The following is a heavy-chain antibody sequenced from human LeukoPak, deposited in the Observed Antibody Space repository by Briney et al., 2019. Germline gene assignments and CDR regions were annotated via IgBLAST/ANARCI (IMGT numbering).Heavy chain of an antibody. CDR3: ARDFCGDCDSGGWYHFDS. CDR2: INPSGGTT. D-gene: IGHD2-21*02. J-gene: IGHJ4*02. V-gene: IGHV1-46*01. Sequence: ASVKVSCKASGYIFTSHYIHWVRQAPGQGLEWMGIINPSGGTTSYAQKFQDRVIMTRDMATSTVYMDPSSLRSDDTAVYYCARDFCGDCDSGGWYHFDSWGQGTLVTVSS. CDR1: GYIFTSHY.